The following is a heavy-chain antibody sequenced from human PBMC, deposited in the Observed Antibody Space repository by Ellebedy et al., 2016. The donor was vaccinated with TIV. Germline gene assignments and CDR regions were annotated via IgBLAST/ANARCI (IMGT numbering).Heavy chain of an antibody. V-gene: IGHV3-48*02. D-gene: IGHD1-26*01. CDR1: GFSLSIYR. J-gene: IGHJ6*02. Sequence: PGGSLRLSCVASGFSLSIYRMNWVRQAPGKGLEWISHISSSGYTMYYADSVKGRFTVSRDNANNSLYLQMNSLRDEDTAVYYCARVGSYLLIGADYYGMDVWGQGTTVTVSS. CDR3: ARVGSYLLIGADYYGMDV. CDR2: ISSSGYTM.